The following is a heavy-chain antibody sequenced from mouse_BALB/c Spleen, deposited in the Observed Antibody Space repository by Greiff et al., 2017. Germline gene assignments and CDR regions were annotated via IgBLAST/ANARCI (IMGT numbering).Heavy chain of an antibody. CDR2: ISSGGSYT. CDR1: GFTFSSYT. CDR3: TRDDRRGAMDY. V-gene: IGHV5-6-4*01. Sequence: EVQGVESGGGLVKPGGSLKLSCAASGFTFSSYTMSWVRQTPEKRLEWVATISSGGSYTYYPDSVKGRFTISRDNAKNTLYLQMSSLKSEDTAMYYCTRDDRRGAMDYWGQGTSVTVSS. D-gene: IGHD2-14*01. J-gene: IGHJ4*01.